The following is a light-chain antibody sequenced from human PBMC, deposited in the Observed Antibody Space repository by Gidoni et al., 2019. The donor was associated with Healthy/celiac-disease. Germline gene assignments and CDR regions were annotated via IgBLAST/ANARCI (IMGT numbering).Light chain of an antibody. CDR3: QQYDNLHT. Sequence: DIQMTQSPSSLSASVGDRVTITCQASQDISNYLNWYQQKPGKAPKLLIYDSSNLDTGVPSRFSGSGSGTDFTFTISSLQPEDIATYYCQQYDNLHTFGQGTKLEIK. CDR1: QDISNY. J-gene: IGKJ2*01. V-gene: IGKV1-33*01. CDR2: DSS.